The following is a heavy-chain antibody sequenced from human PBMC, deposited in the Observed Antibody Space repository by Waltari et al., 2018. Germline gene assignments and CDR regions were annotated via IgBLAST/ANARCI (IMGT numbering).Heavy chain of an antibody. J-gene: IGHJ4*02. Sequence: HVQLEQSGAEVKKPGSSVKVSCKASGGTFSPYTVTWVRQAPGQGLEWLGSLIPFLGISKYAQSLQARLTITVDQSTNTGYMELSNRRPEDTGVYYCARSGEMKGTVDYWGQGTLVTVSS. CDR1: GGTFSPYT. CDR3: ARSGEMKGTVDY. D-gene: IGHD1-1*01. V-gene: IGHV1-69*02. CDR2: LIPFLGIS.